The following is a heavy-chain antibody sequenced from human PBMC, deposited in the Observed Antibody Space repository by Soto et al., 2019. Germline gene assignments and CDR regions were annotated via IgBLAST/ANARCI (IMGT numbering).Heavy chain of an antibody. V-gene: IGHV3-74*01. CDR3: AVGATNPGFDY. J-gene: IGHJ4*02. CDR2: INSDGSSA. Sequence: EVQLVESGGGLVQPGGSRRLSCAASGFTFTSYWIHWVRQAPGKGLVWVSRINSDGSSASYADSVKGRFTISRDNAKNTLSLQMNSLRAEDTAVYYCAVGATNPGFDYWGQGALVTVSS. D-gene: IGHD1-26*01. CDR1: GFTFTSYW.